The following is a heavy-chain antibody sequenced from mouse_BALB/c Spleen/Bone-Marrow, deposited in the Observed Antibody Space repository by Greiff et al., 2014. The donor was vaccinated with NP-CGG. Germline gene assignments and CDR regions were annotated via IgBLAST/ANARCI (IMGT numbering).Heavy chain of an antibody. Sequence: QVQLQQSGAELVKPGTSVKLSCKASGYTFTTYYMYWVKQRPGQGLEWIGEINPNSGGTNFKEKFKSKATLTVDKSSSTAYVQLSSLTSEDSAVYYCTRGRTWDFDYWGQGTTLTVSS. D-gene: IGHD4-1*01. CDR3: TRGRTWDFDY. V-gene: IGHV1S81*02. CDR2: INPNSGGT. CDR1: GYTFTTYY. J-gene: IGHJ2*01.